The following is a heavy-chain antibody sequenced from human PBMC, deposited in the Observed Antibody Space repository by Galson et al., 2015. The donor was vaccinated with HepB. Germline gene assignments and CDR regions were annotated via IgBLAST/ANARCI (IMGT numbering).Heavy chain of an antibody. CDR1: GYTFTTYA. Sequence: SVKVSCKASGYTFTTYALHWVRQAPGQRLEWMGWINAGNGNTNYAQKFQGRVTMTTDTSTHTAYMELRYLTSDDTAVYYCATDRRSPTPVFGGDYYYHGMDVWGQGTTVTVSS. CDR2: INAGNGNT. V-gene: IGHV1-3*01. J-gene: IGHJ6*02. D-gene: IGHD3-16*01. CDR3: ATDRRSPTPVFGGDYYYHGMDV.